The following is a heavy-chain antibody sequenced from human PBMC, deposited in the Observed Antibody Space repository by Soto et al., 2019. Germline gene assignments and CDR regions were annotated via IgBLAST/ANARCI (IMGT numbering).Heavy chain of an antibody. J-gene: IGHJ6*02. CDR3: ARGEKYGLPTYAYYYGMDV. V-gene: IGHV1-69*12. CDR1: GGTFSSYA. D-gene: IGHD2-8*01. CDR2: IIPIFGTA. Sequence: QVQLVQSGAEVKKPGSSVKVSCKASGGTFSSYAISWVRQAPGQGLEWMGGIIPIFGTANYAQKFQGRVTITADESTSTAYMELSSLRSEDTAVYYCARGEKYGLPTYAYYYGMDVWGQGTTVTVSS.